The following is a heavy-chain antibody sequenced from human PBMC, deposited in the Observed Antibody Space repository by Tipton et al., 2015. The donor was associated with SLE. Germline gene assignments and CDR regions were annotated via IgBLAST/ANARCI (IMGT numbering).Heavy chain of an antibody. J-gene: IGHJ3*02. CDR1: GGSFSGYY. D-gene: IGHD1-1*01. V-gene: IGHV4-34*01. Sequence: TLSLTCAVYGGSFSGYYWSCIRQPPGKGLEWIGEINHSGSTNYNPSLKSRVTMSLDTSKNQFSLKLSSVTAADTAVYYCASDGVWNPIWGQGTMVTVSS. CDR2: INHSGST. CDR3: ASDGVWNPI.